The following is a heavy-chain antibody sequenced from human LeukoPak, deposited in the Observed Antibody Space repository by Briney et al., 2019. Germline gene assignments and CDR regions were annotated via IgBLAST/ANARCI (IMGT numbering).Heavy chain of an antibody. J-gene: IGHJ4*02. Sequence: SETLSLTCTVSGGSIGSYYWSWIRQPAGKGLEWIGRIYTSGSTNYNPSLKSRVTMSVDTSKNQFSLKLSSVTAADTAVYCCARDYSSAFGYYFDYWGQGTLVTVSS. D-gene: IGHD6-25*01. CDR3: ARDYSSAFGYYFDY. CDR1: GGSIGSYY. V-gene: IGHV4-4*07. CDR2: IYTSGST.